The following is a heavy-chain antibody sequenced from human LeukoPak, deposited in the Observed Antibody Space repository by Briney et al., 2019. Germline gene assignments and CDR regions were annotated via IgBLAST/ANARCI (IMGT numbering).Heavy chain of an antibody. CDR3: ARKGRGPYGSVNGYFDY. J-gene: IGHJ4*02. D-gene: IGHD3-10*01. V-gene: IGHV4-34*01. Sequence: SETLSLTCAVYGGSFSGYYWSWIRQPPGKGLEWSGEINHSGSTNYNPSLKSRVTISVDTSKNQFSLKLSSVTAADTAVYYCARKGRGPYGSVNGYFDYWGQGTLVTVSS. CDR2: INHSGST. CDR1: GGSFSGYY.